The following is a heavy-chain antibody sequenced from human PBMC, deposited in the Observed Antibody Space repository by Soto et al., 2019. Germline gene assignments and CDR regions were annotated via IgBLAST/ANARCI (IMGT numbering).Heavy chain of an antibody. J-gene: IGHJ5*02. CDR3: VRDRALDSSGHWFDT. CDR2: IYHIGSP. CDR1: GRPVSSGGYY. Sequence: SETLSLTCTVSGRPVSSGGYYWTWIRQHPGRGLEWIGYIYHIGSPYYNPSLENRVTISLDTSKNQFSPNLTSVTAADTAIYYCVRDRALDSSGHWFDTWGQGTLVTVSS. D-gene: IGHD3-22*01. V-gene: IGHV4-31*03.